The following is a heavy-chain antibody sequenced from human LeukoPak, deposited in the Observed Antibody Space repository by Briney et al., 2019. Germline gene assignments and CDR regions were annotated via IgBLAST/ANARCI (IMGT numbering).Heavy chain of an antibody. V-gene: IGHV3-74*01. Sequence: PGGSLRLSCEASGFSFRSYWMHWVRQALGMGLVCVSRISSDGRTTNYVDSVKGRFTVSRDNAKNMLYLQMNTLRADDTAVYYCAREYYGLMTGYYMDVWGKGTTVTVSS. J-gene: IGHJ6*03. CDR3: AREYYGLMTGYYMDV. CDR1: GFSFRSYW. D-gene: IGHD3-9*01. CDR2: ISSDGRTT.